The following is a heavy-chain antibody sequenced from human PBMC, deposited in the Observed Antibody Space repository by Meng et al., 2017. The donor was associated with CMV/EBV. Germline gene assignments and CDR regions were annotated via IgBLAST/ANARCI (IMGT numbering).Heavy chain of an antibody. Sequence: SGGSIRSYYWSWIRQPPGKGLEWIGYIYYSGSTNYHPSLKSRVTISVDTSKNQFSLKLSSVTAADTAVYYCARGRITIFGVALGWFDPWGQGTLVTVSS. V-gene: IGHV4-59*01. D-gene: IGHD3-3*01. CDR2: IYYSGST. CDR3: ARGRITIFGVALGWFDP. CDR1: GGSIRSYY. J-gene: IGHJ5*02.